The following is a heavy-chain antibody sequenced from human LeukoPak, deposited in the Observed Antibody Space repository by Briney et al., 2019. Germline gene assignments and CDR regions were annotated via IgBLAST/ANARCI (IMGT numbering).Heavy chain of an antibody. CDR1: GFTFDDYG. Sequence: PGGSLRLSCAASGFTFDDYGMSWVRQAPGKGLEWVSGINWNGGSTGYADSVKGRFTISRDNAKNSLYLQMNSLRAEDTALYYCARVGAAAATYFHYYYYYMDVWGKGTTVTVSS. CDR2: INWNGGST. V-gene: IGHV3-20*04. D-gene: IGHD6-13*01. CDR3: ARVGAAAATYFHYYYYYMDV. J-gene: IGHJ6*03.